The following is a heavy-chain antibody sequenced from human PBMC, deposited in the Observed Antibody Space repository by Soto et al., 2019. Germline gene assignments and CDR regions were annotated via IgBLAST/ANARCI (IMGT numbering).Heavy chain of an antibody. CDR3: ERAGYCSGGTCFHGNCDY. D-gene: IGHD2-15*01. CDR1: GYTFTTYY. J-gene: IGHJ4*02. Sequence: QVQLVQSGAEVKRPGASVKVSCKASGYTFTTYYMHWVRQAPGQGLEWLGIINPNGGSTTYAQKFQGRVTMTRDTSTSTVYLELSSLRSEDTAVYYCERAGYCSGGTCFHGNCDYWGQGTLVTGSA. CDR2: INPNGGST. V-gene: IGHV1-46*01.